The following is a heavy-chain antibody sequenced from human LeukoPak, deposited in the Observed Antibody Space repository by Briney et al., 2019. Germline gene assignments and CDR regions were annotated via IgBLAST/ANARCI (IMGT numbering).Heavy chain of an antibody. CDR1: GYTFTGYY. J-gene: IGHJ4*02. V-gene: IGHV1-2*02. D-gene: IGHD6-13*01. CDR3: ARAGSSSWYEYY. Sequence: ASVTVSCKASGYTFTGYYMHWVRQAPGQGLEWMGWINPNSGGTNYAQKFQGRVTMTRDTSISTAYMELSRLRSDDTAVYYCARAGSSSWYEYYWGQGTLVTVSS. CDR2: INPNSGGT.